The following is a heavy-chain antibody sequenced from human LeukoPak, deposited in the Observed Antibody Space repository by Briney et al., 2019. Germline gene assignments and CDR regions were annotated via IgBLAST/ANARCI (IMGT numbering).Heavy chain of an antibody. V-gene: IGHV3-53*01. D-gene: IGHD1-14*01. CDR2: IYSGGST. J-gene: IGHJ6*03. CDR3: AKVNQYYYYYMDV. Sequence: GGSLRLSCAASGFTVSSNYMSWVRQAPGKGLEWVSVIYSGGSTYYADSVKGRFTISRDNSKNTLYPQMNSLRAEDTAVYYCAKVNQYYYYYMDVWGKGTTVTISS. CDR1: GFTVSSNY.